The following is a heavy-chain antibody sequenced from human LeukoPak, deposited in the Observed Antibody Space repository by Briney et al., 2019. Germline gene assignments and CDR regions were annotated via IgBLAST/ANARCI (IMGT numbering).Heavy chain of an antibody. Sequence: KPGRSLRLSCAASGFTFSSYGMHWVRQAPGKGLEWVSSISSSSNYIYYADSIKGRFTISRDNAKNSLYLQLDSLRAGDTAVYYCALLNYWGQGTLVTVSS. CDR3: ALLNY. CDR2: ISSSSNYI. D-gene: IGHD2-8*02. V-gene: IGHV3-21*01. CDR1: GFTFSSYG. J-gene: IGHJ4*02.